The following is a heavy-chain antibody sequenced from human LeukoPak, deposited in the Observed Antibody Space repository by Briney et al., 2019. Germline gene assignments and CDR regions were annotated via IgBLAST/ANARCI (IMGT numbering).Heavy chain of an antibody. D-gene: IGHD5-24*01. CDR1: GFTFSSYA. V-gene: IGHV3-21*06. CDR3: ARETPRRGETRDGYR. Sequence: GGSLRLSCAASGFTFSSYAMSWVRQAPGKGLEWVSSISGSSSDIYYGDSMKGRFTISRDNAKNSLYLQMNSLRAEDTAVYYCARETPRRGETRDGYRWGQGTLVTVSS. CDR2: ISGSSSDI. J-gene: IGHJ4*02.